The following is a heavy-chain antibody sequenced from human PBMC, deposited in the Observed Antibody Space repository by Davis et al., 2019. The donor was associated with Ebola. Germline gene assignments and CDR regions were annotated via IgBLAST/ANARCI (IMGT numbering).Heavy chain of an antibody. CDR2: INHSGST. CDR1: GGSFSGYY. D-gene: IGHD3-22*01. J-gene: IGHJ4*02. CDR3: ARAPGGGYGGYDGAMIVVVPLYYFDY. V-gene: IGHV4-34*01. Sequence: SETLSLTCAVYGGSFSGYYWSWIRQPPGKGLEWIGEINHSGSTNYNPSLKSRVTISVDTSKNQFSLKLSSVTAADTAVYYCARAPGGGYGGYDGAMIVVVPLYYFDYWGQGTLVTVSS.